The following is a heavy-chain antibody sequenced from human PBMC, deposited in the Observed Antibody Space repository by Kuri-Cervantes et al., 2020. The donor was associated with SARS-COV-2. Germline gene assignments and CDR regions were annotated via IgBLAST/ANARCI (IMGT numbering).Heavy chain of an antibody. V-gene: IGHV3-21*01. J-gene: IGHJ4*02. CDR1: GFTFSSYS. Sequence: GGSLRPTCAASGFTFSSYSMNWVRQAPGKGLEWVSSISSSSSYIYYADSVKGRFTISRDNAKNSLYLQMNSLRAEDTAVYYCARGGYYYDHAYYFDYWGQGTLVTVSS. CDR3: ARGGYYYDHAYYFDY. D-gene: IGHD3-22*01. CDR2: ISSSSSYI.